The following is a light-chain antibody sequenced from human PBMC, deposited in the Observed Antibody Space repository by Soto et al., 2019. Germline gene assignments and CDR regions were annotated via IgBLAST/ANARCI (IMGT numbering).Light chain of an antibody. CDR1: QGISSF. CDR2: AAS. CDR3: QQLNSYPIT. J-gene: IGKJ5*01. Sequence: IQLTQSPSSLSASVGDSVTITCRSSQGISSFLAWYQQKPGKAPKLLIYAASTLQSGVPSRFSGSGSGTDFTLTISSLQPEDFVTYLCQQLNSYPITFGQGTRLEIK. V-gene: IGKV1-9*01.